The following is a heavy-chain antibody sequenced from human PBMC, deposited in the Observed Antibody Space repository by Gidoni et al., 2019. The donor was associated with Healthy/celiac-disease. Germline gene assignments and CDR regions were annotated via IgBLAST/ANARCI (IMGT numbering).Heavy chain of an antibody. Sequence: EVQLVESVGGLVKPGGSLRLSCSASGFPFSNAWMSWVRQAPGKGLEWVGRIKSKTDGGTTDYAAPVKGRFTISRDDSKNTLYLQMNSLKTEDTAVYYCTTEDYYGSGSYGRADWFDPWGQGTLVTVSS. CDR3: TTEDYYGSGSYGRADWFDP. D-gene: IGHD3-10*01. CDR2: IKSKTDGGTT. V-gene: IGHV3-15*01. CDR1: GFPFSNAW. J-gene: IGHJ5*02.